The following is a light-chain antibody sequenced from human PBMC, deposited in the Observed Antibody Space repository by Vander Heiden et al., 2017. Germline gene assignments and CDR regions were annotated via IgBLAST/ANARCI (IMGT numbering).Light chain of an antibody. Sequence: SALTQPASLSRSPGQSTPIPCPGTSCDVGGYNYVSWYQQHPGKAPKLMIYEVSNRPSGVSNRFSASKSGNTASLTISGLQAEDEADYYCSSYSSSSTLVLFGGGTKLTVL. CDR1: SCDVGGYNY. V-gene: IGLV2-14*01. CDR3: SSYSSSSTLVL. CDR2: EVS. J-gene: IGLJ2*01.